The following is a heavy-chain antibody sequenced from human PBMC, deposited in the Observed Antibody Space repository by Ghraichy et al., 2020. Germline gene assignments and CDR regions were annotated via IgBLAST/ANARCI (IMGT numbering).Heavy chain of an antibody. V-gene: IGHV3-74*01. D-gene: IGHD2-8*01. CDR2: INGDGGST. CDR1: GFTFSSYW. J-gene: IGHJ6*02. CDR3: ARNGYSNGMDV. Sequence: GGSLRLSCAASGFTFSSYWMHWVRQAPGKGLVWVSRINGDGGSTSYADSVRGRFTISRDNAKNTLYLQMNSLRAEDTALYFCARNGYSNGMDVWGQGTTVTVSS.